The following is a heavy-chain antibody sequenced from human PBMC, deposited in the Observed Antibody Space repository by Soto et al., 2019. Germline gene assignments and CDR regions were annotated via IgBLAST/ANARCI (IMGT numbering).Heavy chain of an antibody. V-gene: IGHV4-30-4*01. J-gene: IGHJ4*02. D-gene: IGHD6-6*01. Sequence: SETLSLTCTVSGGSISSGDYYGSWILQPPGKGLEWIGYIYYSGSTYYNPSLKSRVTISVDTSKNQFSLKLSSVTAADTAVYYCARPSSSSGPYDYWGQGTLVTVSS. CDR2: IYYSGST. CDR3: ARPSSSSGPYDY. CDR1: GGSISSGDYY.